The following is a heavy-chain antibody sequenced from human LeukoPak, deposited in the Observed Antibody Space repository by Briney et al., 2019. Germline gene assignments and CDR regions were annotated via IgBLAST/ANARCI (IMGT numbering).Heavy chain of an antibody. CDR2: ITADGRST. CDR1: GFTFRSYA. CDR3: ARVWLRDYMDV. J-gene: IGHJ6*03. Sequence: GGSLRLSCAVSGFTFRSYAMKGVGQGPGKGLEGVSAITADGRSTHYTTSVKGRFIISRETPKNTLYLQMNNLRPEDTAVYFCARVWLRDYMDVWGKGTTVSVSS. D-gene: IGHD5-12*01. V-gene: IGHV3-23*01.